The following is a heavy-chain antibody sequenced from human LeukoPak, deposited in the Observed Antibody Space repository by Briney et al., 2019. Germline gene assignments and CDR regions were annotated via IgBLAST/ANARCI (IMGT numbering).Heavy chain of an antibody. V-gene: IGHV3-30*02. CDR1: GFTFSSYG. D-gene: IGHD6-19*01. J-gene: IGHJ4*02. CDR3: AKDMRMSGWYYFDC. Sequence: PGGSLRLSCAASGFTFSSYGMHWVRQAPGKGLEWVAFIRYDGSNKYYADSVKGRFTISRDNSKNTVYLQMNSLRAEDTAVYYCAKDMRMSGWYYFDCWGQGTLVTVSS. CDR2: IRYDGSNK.